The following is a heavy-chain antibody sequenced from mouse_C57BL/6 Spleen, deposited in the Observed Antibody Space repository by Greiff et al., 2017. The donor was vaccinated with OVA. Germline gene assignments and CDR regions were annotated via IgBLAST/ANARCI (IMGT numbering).Heavy chain of an antibody. CDR3: ARGTIYDYGGGFAY. CDR1: GFTFSDYG. J-gene: IGHJ3*01. CDR2: ISSGSSTI. Sequence: EVMLVESGGGLVKPGGSLKLSCAASGFTFSDYGMHWVRQAPEKGLEWVAYISSGSSTIYYADTVKGRFTISRDNAKNTLFLQMTSLRSEDTAMYYCARGTIYDYGGGFAYWGQGTLVTVSA. V-gene: IGHV5-17*01. D-gene: IGHD2-4*01.